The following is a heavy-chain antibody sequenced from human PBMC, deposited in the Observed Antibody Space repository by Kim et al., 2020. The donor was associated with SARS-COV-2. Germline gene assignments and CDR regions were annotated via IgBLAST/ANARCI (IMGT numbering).Heavy chain of an antibody. D-gene: IGHD6-13*01. V-gene: IGHV3-23*01. J-gene: IGHJ6*02. CDR3: ANGEYSSSWDYCGMDV. Sequence: SGKGRFTISRSNSKNTQYLQMTSLRAEDTAVYYCANGEYSSSWDYCGMDVWGQGTTVTVSS.